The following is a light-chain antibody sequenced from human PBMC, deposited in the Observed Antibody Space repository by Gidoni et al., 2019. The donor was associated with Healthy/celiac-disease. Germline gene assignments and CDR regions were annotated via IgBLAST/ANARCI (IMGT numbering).Light chain of an antibody. V-gene: IGKV3-20*01. CDR1: QSVSSSY. J-gene: IGKJ5*01. CDR3: QQYGSSPIP. Sequence: EIELTQSPGTLSLSPGERANLSCRASQSVSSSYLAWYQQKPVQAPRLLIYGASSRATGLPDRFSGSGSVTDFTLTISSLDPDDFAVYYCQQYGSSPIPFGQGTRLEIK. CDR2: GAS.